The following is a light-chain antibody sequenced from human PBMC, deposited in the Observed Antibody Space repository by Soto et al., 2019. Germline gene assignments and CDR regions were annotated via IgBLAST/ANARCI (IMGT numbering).Light chain of an antibody. Sequence: EMVMTQSPATLSVSPGERATLSCRASQSVRSSLAWYQQKPGQPPRLLIYRASTRATGVPARFSGSGSGTEFTLTISSLQSEDFAVYYCQQYDNWPQTFGQGTKVEIK. CDR1: QSVRSS. J-gene: IGKJ1*01. V-gene: IGKV3-15*01. CDR2: RAS. CDR3: QQYDNWPQT.